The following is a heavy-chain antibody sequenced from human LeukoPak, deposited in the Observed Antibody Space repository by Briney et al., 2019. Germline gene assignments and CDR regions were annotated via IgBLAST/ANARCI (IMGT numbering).Heavy chain of an antibody. V-gene: IGHV3-7*01. CDR3: TSWGDTTAEYFQR. CDR1: GFTFSSYA. CDR2: INPDGRDT. Sequence: GGSLRLSCAASGFTFSSYAMHWVRQAPGKGLEWVAHINPDGRDTYYVDSVKGRFTISRDNAQNSMYLQMNSLRVEDTAVYYCTSWGDTTAEYFQRWGQGTLVTISS. D-gene: IGHD2-21*02. J-gene: IGHJ1*01.